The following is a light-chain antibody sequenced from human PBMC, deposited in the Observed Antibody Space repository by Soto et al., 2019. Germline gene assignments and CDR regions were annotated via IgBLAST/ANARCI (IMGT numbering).Light chain of an antibody. CDR3: QSYDSSLSGFVV. J-gene: IGLJ2*01. Sequence: QSVLTQPPSVSGAPGQRVTISCTGSSSNIGAGYDVHWYQQLPGTAPKLLIYGNSNRPSGVPDRFSGSKSGTSASLAITGLQAEDXXDYYCQSYDSSLSGFVVFGGGTKLT. V-gene: IGLV1-40*01. CDR2: GNS. CDR1: SSNIGAGYD.